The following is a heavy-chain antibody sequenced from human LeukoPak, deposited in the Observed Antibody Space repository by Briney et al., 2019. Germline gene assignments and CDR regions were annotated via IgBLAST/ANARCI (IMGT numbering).Heavy chain of an antibody. J-gene: IGHJ5*02. D-gene: IGHD3-10*01. CDR2: IWYDGSNK. Sequence: PGRSLRLSCAASGFSFSNYGMHWVRQAPGKGLEWVAIIWYDGSNKYHADCVKGRFTISRDNSKNTLYLQMTSLRAEDTAVYHCARDVVRGVMGKPGRKNWFDPWGQGTLVTVSS. V-gene: IGHV3-33*01. CDR3: ARDVVRGVMGKPGRKNWFDP. CDR1: GFSFSNYG.